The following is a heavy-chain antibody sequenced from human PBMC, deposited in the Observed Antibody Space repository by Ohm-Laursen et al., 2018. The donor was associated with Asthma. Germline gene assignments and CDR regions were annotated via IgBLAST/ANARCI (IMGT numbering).Heavy chain of an antibody. CDR3: AKDVLGFVAAAQD. V-gene: IGHV3-30*18. J-gene: IGHJ4*02. CDR1: GFTFNSYG. D-gene: IGHD6-13*01. CDR2: ISFDGSNK. Sequence: SLRLSCTATGFTFNSYGIHWVRQAPGKGLEWVAVISFDGSNKYYAYSVKGRFTISRDNSKNTLYLQMNSLRAEDTAIYYCAKDVLGFVAAAQDWGQGTLVTVSS.